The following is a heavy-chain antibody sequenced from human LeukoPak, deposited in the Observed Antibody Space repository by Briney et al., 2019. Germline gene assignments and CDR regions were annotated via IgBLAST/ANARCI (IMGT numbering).Heavy chain of an antibody. Sequence: SGGSLRLSCAASGFTFSNYWMSWVRQAPGKGLEWVANIKFDGSDKFYVDSVKGRFTISRDNAKNSLYLQMNSLRAEDTAVYYCATYYDILTGYYVFDYWGQGTLVTVSS. V-gene: IGHV3-7*01. D-gene: IGHD3-9*01. CDR1: GFTFSNYW. CDR2: IKFDGSDK. J-gene: IGHJ4*02. CDR3: ATYYDILTGYYVFDY.